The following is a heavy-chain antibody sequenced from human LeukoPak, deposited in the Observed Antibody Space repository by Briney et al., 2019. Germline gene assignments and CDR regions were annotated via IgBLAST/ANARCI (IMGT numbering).Heavy chain of an antibody. CDR2: ISSSSSTI. CDR1: GFTFSSYS. V-gene: IGHV3-48*02. CDR3: ARDQLRDSGSYYGLA. J-gene: IGHJ4*02. D-gene: IGHD1-26*01. Sequence: GGSLRLSCAASGFTFSSYSMNWVRQAPGKGLEWVSYISSSSSTIYFADSVKGRFTISRDNAKNSLYLQMNSLRDEDTAVYYCARDQLRDSGSYYGLAWGQGTLVTVSS.